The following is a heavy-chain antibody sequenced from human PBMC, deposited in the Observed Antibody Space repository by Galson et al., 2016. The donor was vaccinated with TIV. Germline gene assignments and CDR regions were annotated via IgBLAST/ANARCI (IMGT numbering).Heavy chain of an antibody. Sequence: SLRLSCAASGFKFSRYAMHWVRQAPGKGLEWVAVIFYEGMNEDYADSVKGRFTISRDNSKNILYLQVSSLRVEDTAVYFCARSQSGPSQLDFWGPGTLVSVSS. D-gene: IGHD3-10*01. CDR1: GFKFSRYA. J-gene: IGHJ4*02. V-gene: IGHV3-30*12. CDR2: IFYEGMNE. CDR3: ARSQSGPSQLDF.